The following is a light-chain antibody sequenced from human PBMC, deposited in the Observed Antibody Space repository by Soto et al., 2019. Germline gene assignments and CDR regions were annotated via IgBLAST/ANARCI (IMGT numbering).Light chain of an antibody. V-gene: IGKV3-20*01. CDR3: QQYGNSPQT. CDR2: GAS. Sequence: EIVLTQSPGTLSLSPGERATLSCRASQSVSSSHLAWYQQKPGQAPRLLIYGASSRATGIPGRFSGSGSGTDFTLTISRLEPEDFAVYYCQQYGNSPQTFGQGTKVEIK. CDR1: QSVSSSH. J-gene: IGKJ1*01.